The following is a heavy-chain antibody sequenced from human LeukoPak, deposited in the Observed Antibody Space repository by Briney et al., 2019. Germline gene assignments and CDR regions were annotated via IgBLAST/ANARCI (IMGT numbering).Heavy chain of an antibody. D-gene: IGHD1-14*01. CDR1: GFTFSSYA. Sequence: GGSLRLSCAASGFTFSSYAMSWVRQAPGKGLEWVSAISGSGGSTYYADSVKGRFTISRDNSKNTLYLQMDSLRAEDTAVYYCAKDPSRGEPQYYFDYWGQGTLVTVSS. V-gene: IGHV3-23*01. CDR3: AKDPSRGEPQYYFDY. J-gene: IGHJ4*02. CDR2: ISGSGGST.